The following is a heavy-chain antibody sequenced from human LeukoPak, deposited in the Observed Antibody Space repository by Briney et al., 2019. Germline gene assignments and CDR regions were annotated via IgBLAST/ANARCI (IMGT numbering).Heavy chain of an antibody. CDR1: GGTFSSYA. CDR2: IIPIFGTA. V-gene: IGHV1-69*05. CDR3: ATPSTYYDILTGYDLTKDALDI. Sequence: SVKVSCKASGGTFSSYAISWVRQAPGQGLEWMGGIIPIFGTANYAQKFQGRVTITTDESTSTAYMELSSLRSEDTAVYYCATPSTYYDILTGYDLTKDALDIWGQGTMVTVSS. D-gene: IGHD3-9*01. J-gene: IGHJ3*02.